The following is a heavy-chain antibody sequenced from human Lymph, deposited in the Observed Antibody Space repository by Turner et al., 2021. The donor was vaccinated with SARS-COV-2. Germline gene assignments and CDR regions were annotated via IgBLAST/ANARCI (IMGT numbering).Heavy chain of an antibody. J-gene: IGHJ4*02. D-gene: IGHD2-15*01. CDR2: ISGDGGGT. V-gene: IGHV3-43*02. CDR3: AKDPGYCSGGSCYSRTYFDF. CDR1: GFTFDDYA. Sequence: GESGGGVVQPGGSLRLSCAASGFTFDDYAMHWVRQAPGKGLEWVSLISGDGGGTYYADSVKGQFTISRDNSKNSLSLQMNSLRAEDTALYYCAKDPGYCSGGSCYSRTYFDFWGQGTLVTVSA.